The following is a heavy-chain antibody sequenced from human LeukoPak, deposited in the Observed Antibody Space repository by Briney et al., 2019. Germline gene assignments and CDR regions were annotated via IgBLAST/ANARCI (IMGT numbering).Heavy chain of an antibody. V-gene: IGHV3-48*03. D-gene: IGHD6-19*01. J-gene: IGHJ4*02. CDR2: ISSSGSTI. CDR1: GFTFSSYE. CDR3: AKVSGFGLFDY. Sequence: GGSLRLSCAASGFTFSSYEMNWVRQAPGKGLEWVSYISSSGSTIYYADSVKGRFTISRDNAKNSLYLQMNSLRAEDTAVYYCAKVSGFGLFDYWGQGTLVTVSS.